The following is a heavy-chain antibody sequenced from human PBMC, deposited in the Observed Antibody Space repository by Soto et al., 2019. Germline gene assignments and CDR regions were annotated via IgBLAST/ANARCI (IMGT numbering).Heavy chain of an antibody. CDR1: GFPFSRYW. Sequence: GGSLRLSCAASGFPFSRYWMSWVRQAPGKGLEWVATIKQDGTETYYLDSVKGRFTISRDNAKTSLYLQMNSLRAEDTAVYYCASYSYVSGSRSFDYWGQGTQVTVSS. CDR2: IKQDGTET. CDR3: ASYSYVSGSRSFDY. D-gene: IGHD3-10*01. V-gene: IGHV3-7*05. J-gene: IGHJ4*02.